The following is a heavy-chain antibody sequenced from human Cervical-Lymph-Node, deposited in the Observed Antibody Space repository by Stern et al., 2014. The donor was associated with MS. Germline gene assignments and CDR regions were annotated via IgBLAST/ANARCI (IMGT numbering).Heavy chain of an antibody. CDR2: INPKSGGT. CDR1: GYTFTGYY. CDR3: ARWGYCSSTSITTNYYYYYGMDV. Sequence: VQLVQSGAEVKKPGASVKVSCKASGYTFTGYYMHWVRQAPGQGLEWMGRINPKSGGTNYAQKFQGRVTMTRDTSISTACMELSRLRSDDTAVYYCARWGYCSSTSITTNYYYYYGMDVWGQGTTVTVSS. D-gene: IGHD2-2*01. J-gene: IGHJ6*02. V-gene: IGHV1-2*06.